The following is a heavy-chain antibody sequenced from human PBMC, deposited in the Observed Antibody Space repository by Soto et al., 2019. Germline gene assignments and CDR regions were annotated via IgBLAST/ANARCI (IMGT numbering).Heavy chain of an antibody. D-gene: IGHD5-12*01. CDR2: IYYSGST. V-gene: IGHV4-59*01. CDR1: GGSISSYY. Sequence: SETLSLTCTVSGGSISSYYWSWIRQPPGKGLEWIGYIYYSGSTNYNPSLKSRVTISVDTSKNQFSLKLSSVTAADTAVYYCARRRDGYKSEFDYWGQGTLVTVSS. J-gene: IGHJ4*02. CDR3: ARRRDGYKSEFDY.